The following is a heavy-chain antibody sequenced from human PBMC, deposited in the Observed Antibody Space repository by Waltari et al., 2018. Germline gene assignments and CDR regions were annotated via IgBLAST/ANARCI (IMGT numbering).Heavy chain of an antibody. V-gene: IGHV3-9*01. J-gene: IGHJ6*02. Sequence: RLVESGGGWVQPGRSLRLSCAASVFKFDYYVMNWVRQAPGQGLGWFLGIKWNGSDIHYADSVKGRFTISRDNAKNSLFLDISNLRPEDSALYYCVYFGGGMDVWGQGTAVTVSS. D-gene: IGHD3-16*01. CDR1: VFKFDYYV. CDR3: VYFGGGMDV. CDR2: IKWNGSDI.